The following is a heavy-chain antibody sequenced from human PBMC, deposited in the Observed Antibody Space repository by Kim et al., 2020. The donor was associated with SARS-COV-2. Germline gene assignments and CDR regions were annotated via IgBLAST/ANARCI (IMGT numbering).Heavy chain of an antibody. J-gene: IGHJ4*02. D-gene: IGHD3-10*01. Sequence: ASVKVSCKASGFTFSDYAMYWVRQAPGQRLEWMGWINAGSGNTRYSQKFQGRVTITWDTSASTAYMDLTSLRFEDTAVYYCARERFGGSFDYWGRGTLVTVSS. CDR2: INAGSGNT. V-gene: IGHV1-3*01. CDR3: ARERFGGSFDY. CDR1: GFTFSDYA.